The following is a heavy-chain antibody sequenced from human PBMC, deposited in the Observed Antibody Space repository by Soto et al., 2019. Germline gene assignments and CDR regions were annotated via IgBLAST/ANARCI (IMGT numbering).Heavy chain of an antibody. CDR2: IDPSDSYT. D-gene: IGHD3-22*01. J-gene: IGHJ4*02. CDR1: GYSFTSYW. V-gene: IGHV5-10-1*01. CDR3: ARLKAEYYYDSSGYYYYFDD. Sequence: GESLKISCKGSGYSFTSYWISWVRQMPGKGLEWMGRIDPSDSYTNYSPSFQGHVTISADKSISTAYLQWSSLKASDTAMYYCARLKAEYYYDSSGYYYYFDDRGQGSLVTVSS.